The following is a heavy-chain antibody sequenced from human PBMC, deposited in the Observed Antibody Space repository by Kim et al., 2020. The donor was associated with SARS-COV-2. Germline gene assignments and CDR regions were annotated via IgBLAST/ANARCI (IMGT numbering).Heavy chain of an antibody. V-gene: IGHV4-39*07. CDR1: GGSISSSSYY. D-gene: IGHD3-10*01. Sequence: ETLSLTCSVSGGSISSSSYYWGWVRQPPGKGLEWVADIYYTGSTYYNPSLKSRVTISVDTSKNQFSLKLSSVTAADTAVYYCARDRGSRDGYLIGYFDLWGRGTQVSVSS. CDR3: ARDRGSRDGYLIGYFDL. CDR2: IYYTGST. J-gene: IGHJ2*01.